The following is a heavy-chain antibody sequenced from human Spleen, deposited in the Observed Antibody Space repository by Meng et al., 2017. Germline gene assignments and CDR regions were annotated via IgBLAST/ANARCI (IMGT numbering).Heavy chain of an antibody. J-gene: IGHJ4*02. Sequence: QVPLQQWGAGLLKPSETLSLTCVVSGGSFSDYYWSWIRQPPGKGLEWIGEINHSGSTNYNPSLESRDTISVDTSQNNLSLKLSSVTAADSAVYYCARGPTTMAHDFDYWGQGTLVTVSS. CDR3: ARGPTTMAHDFDY. CDR2: INHSGST. V-gene: IGHV4-34*01. D-gene: IGHD4-11*01. CDR1: GGSFSDYY.